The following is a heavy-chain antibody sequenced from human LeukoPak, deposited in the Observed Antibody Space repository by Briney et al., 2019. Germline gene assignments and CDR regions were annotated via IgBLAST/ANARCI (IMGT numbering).Heavy chain of an antibody. J-gene: IGHJ4*02. CDR3: AKRGVVIRVILVGFHKETYYFDS. D-gene: IGHD3-22*01. V-gene: IGHV3-23*01. CDR2: ITGSGGST. CDR1: GIALSNYG. Sequence: GGSLRLSCAVSGIALSNYGMSWVRQAPGKGLEWVAGITGSGGSTNYADSVKGRFTISRDNPKNKLYLQMNSLRAEDTAVYFCAKRGVVIRVILVGFHKETYYFDSWGQGALVTVSS.